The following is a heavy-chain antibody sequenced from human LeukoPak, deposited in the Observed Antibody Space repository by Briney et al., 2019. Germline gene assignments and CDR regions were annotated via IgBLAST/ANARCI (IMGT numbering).Heavy chain of an antibody. CDR2: ISFSGANS. Sequence: QPGGSLRLSCAASGFTFSDSAMTWVRQAPGKGLDWVSLISFSGANSYYADSVEGRFTISRDNSKDTLFLQMNSLRAEDTAIYYCARDIQLSTWGLGTMVTVSS. D-gene: IGHD5-24*01. V-gene: IGHV3-23*01. J-gene: IGHJ3*01. CDR1: GFTFSDSA. CDR3: ARDIQLST.